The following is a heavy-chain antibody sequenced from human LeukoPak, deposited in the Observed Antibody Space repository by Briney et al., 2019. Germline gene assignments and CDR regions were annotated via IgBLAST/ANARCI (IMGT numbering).Heavy chain of an antibody. D-gene: IGHD6-13*01. J-gene: IGHJ4*02. Sequence: ASVKVSCKASGYTFTSYGISWVRQAPGQGLEWMGWISAYNGNTNYAQKLQGRVIMTTDTSTSTAYMELRSLRSDDTAVYYCAAGIAAAGYRSWYFDYWGQGTLVTVSS. CDR3: AAGIAAAGYRSWYFDY. CDR1: GYTFTSYG. CDR2: ISAYNGNT. V-gene: IGHV1-18*01.